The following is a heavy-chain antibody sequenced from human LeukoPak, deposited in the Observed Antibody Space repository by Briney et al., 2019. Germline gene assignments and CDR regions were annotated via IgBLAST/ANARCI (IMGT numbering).Heavy chain of an antibody. Sequence: ASVKVSCKASGYTFAGYYMHWVRQAPGQGLEWMGWINPNSGGTNYAQKFQGRVAMTRDTSISTAYMELGRLRSDDTAVYYCARGRHIEMTTMSGGSDYWGQGTLVTVSS. J-gene: IGHJ4*02. CDR1: GYTFAGYY. V-gene: IGHV1-2*02. D-gene: IGHD5-24*01. CDR2: INPNSGGT. CDR3: ARGRHIEMTTMSGGSDY.